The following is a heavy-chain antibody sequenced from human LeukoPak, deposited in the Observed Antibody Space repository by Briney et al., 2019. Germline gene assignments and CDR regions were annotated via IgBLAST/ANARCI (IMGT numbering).Heavy chain of an antibody. CDR2: IYYSGGT. Sequence: PSETLSLTCTVSGGSISSYYWSWIRQPPGKGLEWIGYIYYSGGTNYNPSLKSRVTISVDTSKNQFSLKLSSVTAADTAVYYCARFTAIEGAFDYWGQGTLVTVSS. J-gene: IGHJ4*02. CDR3: ARFTAIEGAFDY. V-gene: IGHV4-59*01. CDR1: GGSISSYY. D-gene: IGHD2-21*02.